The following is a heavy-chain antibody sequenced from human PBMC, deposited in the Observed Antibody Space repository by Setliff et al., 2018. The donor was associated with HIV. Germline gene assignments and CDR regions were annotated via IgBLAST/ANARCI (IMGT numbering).Heavy chain of an antibody. CDR2: IYTSGST. CDR3: ARERTGGTRDAFDI. Sequence: SETLSLTYTVSGGSISSYYWSWIRQPPGKGLEWIGYIYTSGSTNYNPSLKSRVTISVDTSKNQFSLKLSSVTAADTAVYYCARERTGGTRDAFDIWGQGTMVTVSS. CDR1: GGSISSYY. V-gene: IGHV4-4*08. D-gene: IGHD3-10*01. J-gene: IGHJ3*02.